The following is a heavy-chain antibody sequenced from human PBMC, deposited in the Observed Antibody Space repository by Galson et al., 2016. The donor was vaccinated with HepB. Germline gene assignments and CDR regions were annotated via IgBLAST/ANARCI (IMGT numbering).Heavy chain of an antibody. CDR1: GFTFNNYG. J-gene: IGHJ3*02. CDR2: ISRSGDST. Sequence: SLRLSCAASGFTFNNYGTTWVRQAPGKGLEVVSSISRSGDSTDYADSVRGRFIISRDNTKNTLSLQMNSRRAEDTAIYYCATVGGATYGLRSDAFDIWGQGTMVTVSS. CDR3: ATVGGATYGLRSDAFDI. V-gene: IGHV3-23*01. D-gene: IGHD1-26*01.